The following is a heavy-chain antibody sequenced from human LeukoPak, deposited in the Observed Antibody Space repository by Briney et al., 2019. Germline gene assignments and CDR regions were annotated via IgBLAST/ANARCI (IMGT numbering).Heavy chain of an antibody. CDR1: GGTFSKYS. V-gene: IGHV1-69*13. D-gene: IGHD3-22*01. Sequence: GASVKVSCKASGGTFSKYSISWVRQRPGQGLEWMGGITPLFGTANYAQKFQGRVTITADESTSTAYMELSSLRSEDTAVYYCARGPLGGYYDSSGYYYGMDVWGQGTTVTVSS. CDR2: ITPLFGTA. CDR3: ARGPLGGYYDSSGYYYGMDV. J-gene: IGHJ6*02.